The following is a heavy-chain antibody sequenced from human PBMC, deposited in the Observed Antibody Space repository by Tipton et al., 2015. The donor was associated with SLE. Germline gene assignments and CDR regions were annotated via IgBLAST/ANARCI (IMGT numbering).Heavy chain of an antibody. V-gene: IGHV4-39*07. Sequence: TLSLTCTVSGGSISSSSYYWGWIRQPPGKGLEWIGSIYYSGSTNYNPSLKSRVTISVDTSKNQFSLKLSSVTAADTAVYYCARWVTTVVTRTFDYWGQGTLVTVSS. CDR2: IYYSGST. J-gene: IGHJ4*02. CDR3: ARWVTTVVTRTFDY. CDR1: GGSISSSSYY. D-gene: IGHD4-23*01.